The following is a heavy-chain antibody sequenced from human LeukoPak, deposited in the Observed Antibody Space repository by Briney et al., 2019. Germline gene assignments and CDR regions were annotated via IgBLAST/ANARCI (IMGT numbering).Heavy chain of an antibody. CDR3: ARDRYDSSGYDY. CDR2: IYSGGST. D-gene: IGHD3-22*01. V-gene: IGHV3-66*01. J-gene: IGHJ4*02. Sequence: GGSLRLSCAASGFTFNNYAMNWVRQTPGGRLEWVSVIYSGGSTYYADSVKGRFTISRDNSKNTLYLQMDSLRAEDTAVYYCARDRYDSSGYDYWGQGTLVTVSS. CDR1: GFTFNNYA.